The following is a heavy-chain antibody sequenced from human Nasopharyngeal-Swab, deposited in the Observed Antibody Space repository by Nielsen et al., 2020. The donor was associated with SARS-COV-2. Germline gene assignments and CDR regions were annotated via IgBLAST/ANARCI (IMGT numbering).Heavy chain of an antibody. V-gene: IGHV3-9*01. CDR2: ISWSSGSI. D-gene: IGHD4-17*01. Sequence: SLKISCAASGFTFDDYAMHWVRQAPGKGLEWVSGISWSSGSIGYADSVKGRFTISRDNAKNSLYLQMNSLRAEDTALYYCAKLPYGDYGVDYWGQGTLVTDSS. CDR1: GFTFDDYA. CDR3: AKLPYGDYGVDY. J-gene: IGHJ4*02.